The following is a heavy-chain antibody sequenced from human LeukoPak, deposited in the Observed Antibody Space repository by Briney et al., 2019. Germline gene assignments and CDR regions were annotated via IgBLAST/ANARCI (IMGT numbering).Heavy chain of an antibody. V-gene: IGHV3-21*01. CDR2: ISSSSSYI. CDR1: GFTFSTYG. Sequence: GGSLRLSCAASGFTFSTYGMSWVRQAPGEGLEWVSSISSSSSYIYYADSVKGRFTISRDNAKNSLYLQMNSLRAEDTAVYYCARDATKDSSGGFDPWGQGTLVTVSS. D-gene: IGHD3-22*01. J-gene: IGHJ5*02. CDR3: ARDATKDSSGGFDP.